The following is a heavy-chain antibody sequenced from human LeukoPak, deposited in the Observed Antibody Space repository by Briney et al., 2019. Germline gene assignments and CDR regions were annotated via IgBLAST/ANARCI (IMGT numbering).Heavy chain of an antibody. V-gene: IGHV3-30-3*01. CDR2: ISYDGSNK. CDR3: ARDIIEDFWSGYYTRSGMDV. CDR1: GFTFSSYA. J-gene: IGHJ6*02. Sequence: GRSLRLSCAASGFTFSSYAMHWVRQAPGMGLAWVAVISYDGSNKYYADSVKGRFTISRDNSKNTLYLQMNSLRAEDTAVYYCARDIIEDFWSGYYTRSGMDVWGQGTTVTVSS. D-gene: IGHD3-3*01.